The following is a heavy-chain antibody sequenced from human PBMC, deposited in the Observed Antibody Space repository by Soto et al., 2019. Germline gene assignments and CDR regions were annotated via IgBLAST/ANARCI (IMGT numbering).Heavy chain of an antibody. Sequence: ASVKVSCKASGGTFSSYAISWVRQAPGQGLEWMGGIIPIFGTANYAQKFQGRVTLTADESTSTAYMELSSLRSEDTAVYYCVRGFKLRRLRYFDWLGDAFDIWG. J-gene: IGHJ3*02. D-gene: IGHD3-9*01. CDR2: IIPIFGTA. CDR3: VRGFKLRRLRYFDWLGDAFDI. CDR1: GGTFSSYA. V-gene: IGHV1-69*13.